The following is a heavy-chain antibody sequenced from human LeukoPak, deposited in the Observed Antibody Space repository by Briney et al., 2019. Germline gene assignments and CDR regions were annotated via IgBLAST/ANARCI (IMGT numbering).Heavy chain of an antibody. CDR1: GFTFSAFA. V-gene: IGHV3-23*01. D-gene: IGHD4-23*01. CDR2: ITDDGYNT. Sequence: PGGSLRLSCAASGFTFSAFAMTWVRQAPGKGLEWVSTITDDGYNTYSADSVKGRITFSRDNSKNTLYLQMNSLRAEDTAVYYCAKDRVPTVVTIDYWGQGTLVTVSS. CDR3: AKDRVPTVVTIDY. J-gene: IGHJ4*02.